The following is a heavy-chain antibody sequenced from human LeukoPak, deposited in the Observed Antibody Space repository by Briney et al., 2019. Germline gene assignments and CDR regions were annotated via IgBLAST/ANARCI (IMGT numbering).Heavy chain of an antibody. CDR3: ATLSYGGNSFCFDY. Sequence: GGSLRLSCAASGLTFSNYWMSWVRQAPGKGLEWVANIKQDGSEKYYEGSVKGRFTISRDTAKNSLYLQMNSLRAEDTAVYYCATLSYGGNSFCFDYWGQGTLVTVSS. CDR2: IKQDGSEK. J-gene: IGHJ4*02. V-gene: IGHV3-7*01. CDR1: GLTFSNYW. D-gene: IGHD4-23*01.